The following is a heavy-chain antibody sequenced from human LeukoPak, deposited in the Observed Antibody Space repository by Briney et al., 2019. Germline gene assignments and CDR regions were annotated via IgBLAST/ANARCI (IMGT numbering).Heavy chain of an antibody. Sequence: GGSLRLSCAASGITFSSAGMSWVRQAPGKGLEWVGRIKSKKDGEITDYAAPVKGRFTISRDDSKDTLYLQMNSLKTEDTAVYYCSTGGGVLRFLGGQGTLVTVSS. CDR2: IKSKKDGEIT. CDR3: STGGGVLRFL. CDR1: GITFSSAG. D-gene: IGHD3-3*01. J-gene: IGHJ4*02. V-gene: IGHV3-15*01.